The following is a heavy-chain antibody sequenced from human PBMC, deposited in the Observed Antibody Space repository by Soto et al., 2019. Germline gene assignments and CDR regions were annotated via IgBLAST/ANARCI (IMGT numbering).Heavy chain of an antibody. V-gene: IGHV6-1*01. CDR3: AGVTWFRGMDV. J-gene: IGHJ6*02. D-gene: IGHD3-10*01. CDR1: GDSVSRDTGA. Sequence: SQTLSLTCVISGDSVSRDTGAWNWIRQSPSRGLEWLGRTHYRSKWSFDYAISVKSRITIDPDTSNDRFSLHLDSLTPEDTAVYYCAGVTWFRGMDVWGQGTPVTVSS. CDR2: THYRSKWSF.